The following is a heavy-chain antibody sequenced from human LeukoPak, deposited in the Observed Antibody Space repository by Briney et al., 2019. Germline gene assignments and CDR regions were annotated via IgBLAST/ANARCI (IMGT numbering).Heavy chain of an antibody. CDR1: GFTVSNNY. CDR2: IYSGGNT. CDR3: ARELTGCSNRYFDY. J-gene: IGHJ4*02. D-gene: IGHD3-9*01. V-gene: IGHV3-53*01. Sequence: GGSLRLSCAASGFTVSNNYMNWVRQAPGKGLEWVSVIYSGGNTYYADSVKGRFTISRDNSKNTLYLQMNSLRAEDTAVYYCARELTGCSNRYFDYWGQGTLVTVSS.